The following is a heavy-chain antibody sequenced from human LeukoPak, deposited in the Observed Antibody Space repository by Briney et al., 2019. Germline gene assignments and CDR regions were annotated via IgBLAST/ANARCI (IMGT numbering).Heavy chain of an antibody. V-gene: IGHV3-23*01. J-gene: IGHJ4*02. Sequence: PGESLKISCAASGFTFSSYAMSWVRQAPGKGLEWVSAISGSGGSTYYADSVKGRFTISRDNSKNTLYLQMNSLRAEDTAVYYCAKGDMIVVVITTLFDYWGQGTLVTVSS. CDR3: AKGDMIVVVITTLFDY. CDR1: GFTFSSYA. CDR2: ISGSGGST. D-gene: IGHD3-22*01.